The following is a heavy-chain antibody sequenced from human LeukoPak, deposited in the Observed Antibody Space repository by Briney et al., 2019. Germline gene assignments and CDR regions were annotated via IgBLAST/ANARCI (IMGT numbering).Heavy chain of an antibody. J-gene: IGHJ5*02. CDR3: ARAFIVVVPAAPNWFDP. CDR1: GGSVSSGSYY. CDR2: IYYSGST. Sequence: SETLSLTCTVSGGSVSSGSYYWSWIRQPPGKGLEWIGYIYYSGSTNYNPSLKSRVTISVDTSKNQFSLKLSSVTAADTAVYYCARAFIVVVPAAPNWFDPWGQGTLVTVSS. V-gene: IGHV4-61*01. D-gene: IGHD2-2*01.